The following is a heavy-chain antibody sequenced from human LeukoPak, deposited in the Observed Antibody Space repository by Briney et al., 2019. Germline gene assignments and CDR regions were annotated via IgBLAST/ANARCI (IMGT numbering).Heavy chain of an antibody. Sequence: GGSLRPSCVVSGLTFSSYSMNWVRQAPGKGLEWVSYISGSSSSIYYADSVKGRFTISRDNARNSLYLQMNSLRDEDTAVYYCATEGASNFDYWGQGTLVTVSS. D-gene: IGHD4-11*01. CDR3: ATEGASNFDY. J-gene: IGHJ4*02. V-gene: IGHV3-48*02. CDR1: GLTFSSYS. CDR2: ISGSSSSI.